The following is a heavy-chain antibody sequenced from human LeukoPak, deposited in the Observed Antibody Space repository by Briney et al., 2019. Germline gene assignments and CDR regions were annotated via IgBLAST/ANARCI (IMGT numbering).Heavy chain of an antibody. J-gene: IGHJ6*03. CDR3: AKEGWAQRYYYYYMDV. Sequence: PGGSLRLSCAASGFTFSSYSMNWVRQAPGKGLEWVAFIRYDGSNEYYADSVKGRFSISRDNSKNTLYLQMNSLRPEDTAVYYCAKEGWAQRYYYYYMDVWGKGTTVTISS. CDR1: GFTFSSYS. V-gene: IGHV3-30*02. D-gene: IGHD1-26*01. CDR2: IRYDGSNE.